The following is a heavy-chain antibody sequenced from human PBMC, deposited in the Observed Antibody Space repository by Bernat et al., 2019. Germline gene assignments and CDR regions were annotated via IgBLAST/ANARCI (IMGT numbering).Heavy chain of an antibody. D-gene: IGHD1-26*01. CDR2: IYYRGST. V-gene: IGHV4-61*01. J-gene: IGHJ5*02. Sequence: QVQLQESGPGLVKPSETLSLTCTVSGGSVSNDSYFWSWIRQPPGKKLDWIGYIYYRGSTNYNPSLKSRVTISVDTSKNQFSLKLSSVTAADTAVYYCARDSGSYYNWFDPWGQGTLVTVSS. CDR3: ARDSGSYYNWFDP. CDR1: GGSVSNDSYF.